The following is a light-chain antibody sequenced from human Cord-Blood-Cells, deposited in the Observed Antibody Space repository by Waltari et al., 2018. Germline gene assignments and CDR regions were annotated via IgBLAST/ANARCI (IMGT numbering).Light chain of an antibody. Sequence: DIQMTQSPSTLSASVGDRVTITCRASQGISSWLAWYQQKTGKAPKLLIYKASSVESGVPSRFSGSGSRTEFTLTISSLQPDDFATDYCQQYNSYSWTFGQGTKVEIK. CDR2: KAS. CDR3: QQYNSYSWT. V-gene: IGKV1-5*03. CDR1: QGISSW. J-gene: IGKJ1*01.